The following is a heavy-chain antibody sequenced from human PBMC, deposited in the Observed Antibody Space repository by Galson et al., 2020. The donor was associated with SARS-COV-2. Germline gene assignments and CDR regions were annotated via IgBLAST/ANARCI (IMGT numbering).Heavy chain of an antibody. Sequence: GGSLRLCCAASGFTFSNAWMSWVRQAPGKGLEWVGRIKSKTDGGTTDYAAPVKGRFTISRDDSKNTLYLQMNSLKTEDTAVYYCTTDLHDYGDLDYWGQGTLVTVSS. CDR2: IKSKTDGGTT. J-gene: IGHJ4*02. CDR1: GFTFSNAW. D-gene: IGHD4-17*01. CDR3: TTDLHDYGDLDY. V-gene: IGHV3-15*01.